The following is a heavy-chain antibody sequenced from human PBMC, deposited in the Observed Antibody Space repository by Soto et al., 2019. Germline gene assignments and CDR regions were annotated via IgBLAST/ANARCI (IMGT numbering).Heavy chain of an antibody. J-gene: IGHJ4*02. V-gene: IGHV3-30*18. Sequence: GGSLRLSCAASGFTFSSYGMHWVRQAPGKGLEWEAVISYDGSNKYYADSVKGRFTISRDNSKNTLYLQMNSLRAEDTAVYYCAKDIYSSSWYFDYWGQGTLVTVSS. CDR3: AKDIYSSSWYFDY. D-gene: IGHD6-13*01. CDR2: ISYDGSNK. CDR1: GFTFSSYG.